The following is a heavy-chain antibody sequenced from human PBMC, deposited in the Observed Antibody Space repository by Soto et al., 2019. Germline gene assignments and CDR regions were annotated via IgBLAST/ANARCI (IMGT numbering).Heavy chain of an antibody. CDR2: ISCCGGTT. CDR3: AKADGQKWLLPHLES. J-gene: IGHJ6*02. D-gene: IGHD5-12*01. CDR1: GFTFDDYA. V-gene: IGHV3-23*01. Sequence: GGSLRLSCAASGFTFDDYAMHWVRQVPGKGLEWVSGISCCGGTTSYADSVRGRFIISRDDSQNTLYLQMNSLRGEDTARYYCAKADGQKWLLPHLESWGQGTKVIVSS.